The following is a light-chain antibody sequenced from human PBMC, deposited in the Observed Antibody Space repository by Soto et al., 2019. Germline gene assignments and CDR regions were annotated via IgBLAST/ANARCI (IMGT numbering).Light chain of an antibody. V-gene: IGKV1-5*01. J-gene: IGKJ1*01. CDR2: EAS. Sequence: DIQMTHSPSSLSTSVGDIVTITCRASQSISSYLNWYQQKPGKAPKLLIYEASSLESGVSSRFSGSGSETEFALTISSLQPDDIATYYCQQYNSYPWTFGQGTKVDIK. CDR3: QQYNSYPWT. CDR1: QSISSY.